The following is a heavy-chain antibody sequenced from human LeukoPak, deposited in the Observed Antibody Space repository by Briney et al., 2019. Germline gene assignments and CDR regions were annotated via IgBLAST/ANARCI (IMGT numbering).Heavy chain of an antibody. CDR3: ARDPTIVIVPVAHQTNWLDP. J-gene: IGHJ5*02. CDR2: INAGNGNT. V-gene: IGHV1-3*01. CDR1: GYTFSRYA. Sequence: ASVKVSCKASGYTFSRYAMHWVRQAPGQRLEWMGWINAGNGNTKYSEKFQGRVTISWDTPANTAYMELSSLRSEDTAVYYCARDPTIVIVPVAHQTNWLDPWGQGTLVTVSS. D-gene: IGHD2-2*01.